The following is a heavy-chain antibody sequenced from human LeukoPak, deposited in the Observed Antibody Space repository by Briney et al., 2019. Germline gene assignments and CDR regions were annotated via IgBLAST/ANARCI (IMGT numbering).Heavy chain of an antibody. J-gene: IGHJ4*02. Sequence: KPSETLSLTCTVSGGSISSYCWSWIRQPPGKGLEWIGYFCYSGSTNYNPSLKSRVTISVDTSKNQFSLKLTSVTAADTAVYFCARGLGKTMIRGVIVTDYWGQGTLVTVSS. CDR1: GGSISSYC. V-gene: IGHV4-59*01. CDR2: FCYSGST. CDR3: ARGLGKTMIRGVIVTDY. D-gene: IGHD3-10*01.